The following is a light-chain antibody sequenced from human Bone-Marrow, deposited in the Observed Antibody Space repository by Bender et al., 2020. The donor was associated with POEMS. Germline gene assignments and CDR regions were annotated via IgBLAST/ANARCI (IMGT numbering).Light chain of an antibody. CDR2: QDS. CDR1: NLGSKY. J-gene: IGLJ2*01. V-gene: IGLV3-1*01. CDR3: QAWDNSVQDVELV. Sequence: SFELSQPPSASVTPGQTAIISCSGDNLGSKYISWYQQRPGQSHMLVIYQDSKRSSGIPERFSGSNSGNTATLTISGTHDMDEATYYCQAWDNSVQDVELVFGGGTKLTVL.